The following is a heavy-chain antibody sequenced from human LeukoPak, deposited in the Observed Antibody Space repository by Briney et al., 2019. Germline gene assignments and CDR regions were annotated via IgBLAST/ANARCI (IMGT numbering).Heavy chain of an antibody. D-gene: IGHD1-1*01. CDR1: GGSISSSSYY. J-gene: IGHJ4*02. Sequence: SETLSLTCTVSGGSISSSSYYWGWIRQPPGKGLEWIGSIYYSGSTYYNPSLKSRVTISVDTSKNQFSLKPSSVTAADTAVYYCARSGTTGTTEFDYWGQGTLVTVSS. CDR2: IYYSGST. CDR3: ARSGTTGTTEFDY. V-gene: IGHV4-39*07.